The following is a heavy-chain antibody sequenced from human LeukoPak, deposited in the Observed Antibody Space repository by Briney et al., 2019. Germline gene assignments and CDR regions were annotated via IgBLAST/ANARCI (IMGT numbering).Heavy chain of an antibody. CDR2: MSSSGGST. CDR3: AKAYYDFWSGYYGSYGGHFDY. Sequence: QPGGSLRLSCAASGFSFSSYAMSWVRQAPGKGLEWVSAMSSSGGSTHYADSVKGRFTISRDNSKNTLYLQMNSLRAEDTAVYYCAKAYYDFWSGYYGSYGGHFDYWGQGTLVTVSS. J-gene: IGHJ4*02. D-gene: IGHD3-3*01. CDR1: GFSFSSYA. V-gene: IGHV3-23*01.